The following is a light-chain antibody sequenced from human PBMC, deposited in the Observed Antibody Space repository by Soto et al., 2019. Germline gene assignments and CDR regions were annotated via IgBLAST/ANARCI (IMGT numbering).Light chain of an antibody. CDR2: KAS. J-gene: IGKJ1*01. Sequence: DIQMTQSPSTLSASVGDRVTITCRASQTFNTWLAWYQQKPGKAPKRLIYKASSLESVVPSRFSGSGSGTEFTLTISSLQPDDFATYYCQQYNTYPWTFGQGTQVEIQ. V-gene: IGKV1-5*03. CDR1: QTFNTW. CDR3: QQYNTYPWT.